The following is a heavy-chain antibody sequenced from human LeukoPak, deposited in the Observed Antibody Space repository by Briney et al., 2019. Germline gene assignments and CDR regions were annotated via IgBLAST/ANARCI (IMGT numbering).Heavy chain of an antibody. CDR2: ISWNSGSI. J-gene: IGHJ4*02. CDR3: AKDMLTVAGNGPVDY. CDR1: GFTFDDYA. D-gene: IGHD6-19*01. V-gene: IGHV3-9*01. Sequence: GGSLRLSCAASGFTFDDYAMHWVRHAPGKGLEWVSGISWNSGSIGYADSVQGRFTISRDNAKNSLYLQMNSLRAEDTAVYYCAKDMLTVAGNGPVDYWGQGTLVTVSS.